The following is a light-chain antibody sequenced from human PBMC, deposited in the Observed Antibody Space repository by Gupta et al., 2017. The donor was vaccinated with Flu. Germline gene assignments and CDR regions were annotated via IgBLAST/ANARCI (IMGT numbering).Light chain of an antibody. J-gene: IGKJ1*01. CDR1: QSISSW. Sequence: PSTLSACVGDRVTITCRASQSISSWLAWYQQKPGKAPNLLIYKASSLESGVPSRFSGSGSGTEFTLTISSLQPDDFATYYCQQYNTYSRTFGQGTKVEIK. CDR2: KAS. V-gene: IGKV1-5*03. CDR3: QQYNTYSRT.